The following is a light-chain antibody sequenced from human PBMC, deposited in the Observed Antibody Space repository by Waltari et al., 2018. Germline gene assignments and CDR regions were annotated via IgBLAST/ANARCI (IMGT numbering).Light chain of an antibody. V-gene: IGKV4-1*01. CDR2: GAS. CDR1: LRSSENKNH. Sequence: LRSSENKNHLSWYQQKSGQSPKLLIYGASTRDSGLPDRFSGSGSGTDFTLTISSLQTEDVAVYYCQQYDSTPFTLGPGTKVDIK. J-gene: IGKJ3*01. CDR3: QQYDSTPFT.